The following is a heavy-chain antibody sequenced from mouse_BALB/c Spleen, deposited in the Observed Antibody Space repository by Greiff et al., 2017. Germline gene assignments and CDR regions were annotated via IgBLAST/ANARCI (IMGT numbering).Heavy chain of an antibody. V-gene: IGHV1S81*02. Sequence: VQLQQPGADLVKPGASVKLSCKASGYTFTSYWMHWVKQRPGQGLEWIGEINPSNGRTNYNEKFKSKATLTVDKSSSTAYMQLSSLTSEDSAVYYCARWYSLMDYWGQGTSVTVSS. D-gene: IGHD1-1*02. CDR3: ARWYSLMDY. J-gene: IGHJ4*01. CDR1: GYTFTSYW. CDR2: INPSNGRT.